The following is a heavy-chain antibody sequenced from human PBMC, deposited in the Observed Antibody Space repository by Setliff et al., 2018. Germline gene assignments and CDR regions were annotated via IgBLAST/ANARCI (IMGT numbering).Heavy chain of an antibody. D-gene: IGHD3-22*01. CDR3: TRDSPYYYDSNGYYFSHVAAFDY. V-gene: IGHV3-15*01. CDR2: IRSNTDGGTA. Sequence: GGSLRLSCAASGFTLSDAWMSWVRQAPGKGLEWVGLIRSNTDGGTADYAAPVEDRFTISRDDSKNTVYLQMNSLKTEDTAVYYCTRDSPYYYDSNGYYFSHVAAFDYWGQGTLVTVSS. CDR1: GFTLSDAW. J-gene: IGHJ4*02.